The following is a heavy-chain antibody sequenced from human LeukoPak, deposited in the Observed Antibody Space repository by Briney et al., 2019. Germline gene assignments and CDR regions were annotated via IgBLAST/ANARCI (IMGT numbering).Heavy chain of an antibody. CDR1: GGSISSGSYY. J-gene: IGHJ4*02. D-gene: IGHD3-10*01. V-gene: IGHV4-61*02. CDR3: ARGSKLMVRGVTYFDY. CDR2: IYTSGST. Sequence: PSQTLSLTCTVSGGSISSGSYYWSWIRQPAGKGLEWIGRIYTSGSTNYNPSLKSRVTISVDTSKNQFSLKLSSVTAADTAVYYCARGSKLMVRGVTYFDYWGQGTLVTVSS.